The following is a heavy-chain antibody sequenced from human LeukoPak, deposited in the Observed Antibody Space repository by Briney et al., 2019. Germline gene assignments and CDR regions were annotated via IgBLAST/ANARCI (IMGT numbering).Heavy chain of an antibody. D-gene: IGHD3-10*01. CDR1: GYCFTSYW. CDR3: ARHFYGSGSLYWFDP. J-gene: IGHJ5*02. Sequence: GESLQISCKGSGYCFTSYWIGWGRRLPGKGLAWMGIIYPGDSDTRYSPSFQGQVTISADKSISTAYLQWSSLKASDTAVYYCARHFYGSGSLYWFDPWGQGTLVTVSS. V-gene: IGHV5-51*01. CDR2: IYPGDSDT.